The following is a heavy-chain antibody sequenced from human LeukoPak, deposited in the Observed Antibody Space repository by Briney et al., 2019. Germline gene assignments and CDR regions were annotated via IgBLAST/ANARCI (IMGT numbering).Heavy chain of an antibody. CDR1: GGSISSYY. J-gene: IGHJ4*02. CDR2: IYTSGTT. CDR3: ARDGYSGNDGL. D-gene: IGHD5-12*01. Sequence: KPSETLSLTCTVSGGSISSYYWSWIRQPAGKGLEWIGRIYTSGTTHYNPSLKSRVTISVDTSKNQFSLKLSSVTAADTAVYYCARDGYSGNDGLWGQGTLVTVSS. V-gene: IGHV4-4*07.